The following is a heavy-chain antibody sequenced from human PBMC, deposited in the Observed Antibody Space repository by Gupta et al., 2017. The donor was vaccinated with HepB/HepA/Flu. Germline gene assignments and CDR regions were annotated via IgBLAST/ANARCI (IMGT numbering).Heavy chain of an antibody. Sequence: EVQLLESGGGLVQPGGSLRLSCAASGFTFSSYAMSWVRQAPGKGLEWVSAISGSGGSTYYADSVKGRFTISRDNSKNTLYLQMNSLRAEDTAVYYCAKDRGYSYGPPGYYGMDVWGQGTTVTVSS. CDR2: ISGSGGST. J-gene: IGHJ6*02. CDR1: GFTFSSYA. D-gene: IGHD5-18*01. V-gene: IGHV3-23*01. CDR3: AKDRGYSYGPPGYYGMDV.